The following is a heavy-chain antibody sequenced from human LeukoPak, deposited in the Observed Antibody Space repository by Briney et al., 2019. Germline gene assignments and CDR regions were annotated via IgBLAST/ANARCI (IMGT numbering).Heavy chain of an antibody. Sequence: ASVKVSCKTSGYTFTNYGINWVRQAPGQGLEWMGWISAYNGNTNYAQKLQGRVTMTTDTSTSTAYMELRSLRSDDTAVYYCARDSSASDAFDIWGQGTMVTVSS. CDR3: ARDSSASDAFDI. V-gene: IGHV1-18*01. CDR1: GYTFTNYG. CDR2: ISAYNGNT. D-gene: IGHD3-22*01. J-gene: IGHJ3*02.